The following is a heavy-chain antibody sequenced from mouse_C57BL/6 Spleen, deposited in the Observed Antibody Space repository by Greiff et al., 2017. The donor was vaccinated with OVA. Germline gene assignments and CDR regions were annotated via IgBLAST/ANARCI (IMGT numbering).Heavy chain of an antibody. CDR3: ARETLDSSGYPFGC. CDR2: IYPGDGDT. Sequence: VKLQESGPELVKPGASVKISCKASGYAFSSSWMNWVKQRPGKGLEWIGRIYPGDGDTNYNGKFKGKATLTADKSSSTAYMQLSSLTSEDSAVYFCARETLDSSGYPFGCWGQGTTLTVAS. D-gene: IGHD3-2*02. CDR1: GYAFSSSW. V-gene: IGHV1-82*01. J-gene: IGHJ2*01.